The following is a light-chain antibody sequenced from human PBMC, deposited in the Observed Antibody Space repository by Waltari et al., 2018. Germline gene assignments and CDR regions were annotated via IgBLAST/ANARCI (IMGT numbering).Light chain of an antibody. CDR1: KSIFNSSSNKNY. V-gene: IGKV4-1*01. CDR3: QQYYDTLWT. Sequence: DIVLTQSPDSLAVSLGERATLNCKSSKSIFNSSSNKNYLGWYQQEPGQAPKLLIYWASAREPGVPDRFSGSGSGTDFTLTISSLQAEDVAVYYCQQYYDTLWTFGQGTKVEIK. CDR2: WAS. J-gene: IGKJ1*01.